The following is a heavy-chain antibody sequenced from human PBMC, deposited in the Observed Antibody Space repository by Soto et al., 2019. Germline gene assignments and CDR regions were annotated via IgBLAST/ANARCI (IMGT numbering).Heavy chain of an antibody. CDR3: ARGYDYDSGGYLFDY. Sequence: SETLSLTCTVSGGSVSSGSYYWSWIRQPPGKGLEWIGHIYYSGSTYYNPSLKSRVTISLDMSKNQFSLKLTSVSAADTAVYYCARGYDYDSGGYLFDYWGQGTLVTVSS. CDR2: IYYSGST. V-gene: IGHV4-61*01. CDR1: GGSVSSGSYY. D-gene: IGHD3-22*01. J-gene: IGHJ4*02.